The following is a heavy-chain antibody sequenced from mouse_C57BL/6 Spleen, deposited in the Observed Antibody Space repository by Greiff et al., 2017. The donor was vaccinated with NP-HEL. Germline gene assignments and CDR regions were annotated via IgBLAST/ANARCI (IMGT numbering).Heavy chain of an antibody. CDR1: GFNIKDDY. CDR2: LDPENGDT. CDR3: TTNPLSPSDY. Sequence: VQLQQSGAELVRPGASVKLSCTASGFNIKDDYMHWVKQRPDQGLAWIGWLDPENGDTESASTFPGKATITADTSSNTAYLQLSSLTSEDTAVYDCTTNPLSPSDYWGQGTTLTVSS. J-gene: IGHJ2*01. V-gene: IGHV14-4*01.